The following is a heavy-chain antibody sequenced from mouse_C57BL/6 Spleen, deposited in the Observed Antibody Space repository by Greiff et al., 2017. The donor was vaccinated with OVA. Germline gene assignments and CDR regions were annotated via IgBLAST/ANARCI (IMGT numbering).Heavy chain of an antibody. CDR3: ARGLYYGYDGYYFDY. CDR1: GYTFTSYW. J-gene: IGHJ2*01. Sequence: VQLQQPGAELVKPGASVKLSCKASGYTFTSYWMHWVKQRLGQGLEWIGMIHPNSGSTNYNEKFKSKATLTVDKSSSTAYMQLSSLTSEDSAVYYCARGLYYGYDGYYFDYWGQGTTLTVSS. D-gene: IGHD2-2*01. CDR2: IHPNSGST. V-gene: IGHV1-64*01.